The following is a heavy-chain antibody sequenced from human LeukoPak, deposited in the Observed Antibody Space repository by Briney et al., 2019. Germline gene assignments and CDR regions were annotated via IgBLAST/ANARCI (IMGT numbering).Heavy chain of an antibody. CDR1: GGSISSSNW. CDR2: IYHSGTT. CDR3: ARSAQIVAAAIAYYFDY. J-gene: IGHJ4*02. Sequence: PSETLSLTCVVSGGSISSSNWWSWVRQPPGKGLEWIGEIYHSGTTNYNPSLKSRVTVSVDKSKNHSSLKLSSVTAADTAVYYCARSAQIVAAAIAYYFDYWGQGTLVTVSS. D-gene: IGHD2-2*02. V-gene: IGHV4-4*02.